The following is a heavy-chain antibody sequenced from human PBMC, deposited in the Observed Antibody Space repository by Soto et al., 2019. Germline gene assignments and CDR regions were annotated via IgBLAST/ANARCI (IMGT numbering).Heavy chain of an antibody. CDR2: ISSSGSTI. D-gene: IGHD5-18*01. J-gene: IGHJ4*02. CDR1: GFTFSDYY. Sequence: SGGSLRLSCVASGFTFSDYYMSWIRQAPGKGLQWVSYISSSGSTIYYADSVKGRFTISRDNAMNSLSLQMNSLRAEDTAVYYCAREGNYGYHYFDYWGLGTLVTVSS. CDR3: AREGNYGYHYFDY. V-gene: IGHV3-11*01.